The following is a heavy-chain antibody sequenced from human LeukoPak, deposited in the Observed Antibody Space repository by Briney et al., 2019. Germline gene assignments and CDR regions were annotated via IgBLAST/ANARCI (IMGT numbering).Heavy chain of an antibody. V-gene: IGHV4-34*01. J-gene: IGHJ5*02. D-gene: IGHD6-6*01. CDR1: GRSFSGYY. CDR3: ARPYSSSSPSWFDP. CDR2: INHSGST. Sequence: SETLSLTCAVYGRSFSGYYWSWIRQPPGKGLEWIGEINHSGSTNYNPSLKSRVTISVDTSKNQFSLKLSSVTAADTAVYYCARPYSSSSPSWFDPWGQGTLVTVSS.